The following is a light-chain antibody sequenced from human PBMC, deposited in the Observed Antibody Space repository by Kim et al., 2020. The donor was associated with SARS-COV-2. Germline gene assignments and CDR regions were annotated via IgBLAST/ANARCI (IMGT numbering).Light chain of an antibody. CDR1: QNFDIG. CDR3: HQRGSWPPALT. CDR2: DAA. V-gene: IGKV3-11*01. Sequence: PRESRTLSRRSLQNFDIGLGWYQQTPGQAPRFLIYDAAVRAAGLPDEFSGSGSGADFPHTIGSLAPEDVAIYYCHQRGSWPPALTFGGGAKVEIK. J-gene: IGKJ4*01.